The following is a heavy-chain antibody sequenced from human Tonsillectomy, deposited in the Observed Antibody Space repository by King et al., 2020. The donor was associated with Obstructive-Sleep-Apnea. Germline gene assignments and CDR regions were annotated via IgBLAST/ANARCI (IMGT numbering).Heavy chain of an antibody. D-gene: IGHD1-26*01. J-gene: IGHJ4*02. CDR1: GFTFRSYW. V-gene: IGHV3-7*01. CDR3: AAYTNGNDY. CDR2: IKQDGSEK. Sequence: EVQLVESGGGLVQPGGSLRLSCETSGFTFRSYWMTWVRQAPGKGLEWVANIKQDGSEKNYVDSVKGRFTISRDNTKNSLYLQMNSLRVEDTAVYYCAAYTNGNDYWGQGTLVTVSS.